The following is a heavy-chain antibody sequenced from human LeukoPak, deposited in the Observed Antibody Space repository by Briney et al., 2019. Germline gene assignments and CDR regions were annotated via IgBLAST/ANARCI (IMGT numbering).Heavy chain of an antibody. D-gene: IGHD2-15*01. V-gene: IGHV3-30*03. Sequence: PSRTLTLSCVASGFTFSSYGLHWVRQAPGKGLEWVAVISYDGSNNYYADPVKGRFIISRDTSKHRLCLQMNSMRAEDRPVYFCARGNSSFFHYGMDVGRQETT. CDR1: GFTFSSYG. CDR3: ARGNSSFFHYGMDV. J-gene: IGHJ6*01. CDR2: ISYDGSNN.